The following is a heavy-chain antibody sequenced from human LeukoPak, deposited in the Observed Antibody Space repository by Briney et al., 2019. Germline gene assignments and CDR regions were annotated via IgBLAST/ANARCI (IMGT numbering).Heavy chain of an antibody. CDR1: GFTFSNYA. V-gene: IGHV3-23*01. CDR3: ANSASSGWYLPFDY. D-gene: IGHD6-19*01. Sequence: GGSLRLSSAASGFTFSNYAMTWVRQAPGKGLDWVSTISGSGDSTYYADSGKGLFTISRDNSKITLYLQMNSLRAEDTAVYYCANSASSGWYLPFDYWGQGTLVTVSS. CDR2: ISGSGDST. J-gene: IGHJ4*02.